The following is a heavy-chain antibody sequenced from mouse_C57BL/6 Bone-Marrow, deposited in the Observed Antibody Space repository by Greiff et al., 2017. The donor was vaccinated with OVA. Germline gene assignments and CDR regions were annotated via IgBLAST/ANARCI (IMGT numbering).Heavy chain of an antibody. CDR2: IDPANGNT. CDR3: ARLEYSNLTWWYFDD. D-gene: IGHD2-5*01. CDR1: GFNIKNTY. Sequence: VQLQQSVAELVRPGASVKLSCTASGFNIKNTYMHWVKQRPEQGLEWIGRIDPANGNTKYAPKFQGKATITADTSSNTAYLQLSSLTSDDTAIYYCARLEYSNLTWWYFDDWGQGTTLTVSS. V-gene: IGHV14-3*01. J-gene: IGHJ2*01.